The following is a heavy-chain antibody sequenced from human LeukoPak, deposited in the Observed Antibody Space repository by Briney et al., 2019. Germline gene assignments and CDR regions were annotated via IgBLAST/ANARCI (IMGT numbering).Heavy chain of an antibody. D-gene: IGHD3-22*01. CDR2: ISAYNGNT. Sequence: ASVKVSCKASGYTFTSYGISWVRQAPGQGLEWMGWISAYNGNTNYAQKLQGRVTMTTDTSTSTAYMELRSPRSDDTAVYYCARVYKDSSGYYYVPYYLDYWGQGTLVTVSS. J-gene: IGHJ4*02. CDR1: GYTFTSYG. V-gene: IGHV1-18*01. CDR3: ARVYKDSSGYYYVPYYLDY.